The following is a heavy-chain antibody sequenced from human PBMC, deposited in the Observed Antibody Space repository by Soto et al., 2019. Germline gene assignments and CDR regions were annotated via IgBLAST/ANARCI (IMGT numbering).Heavy chain of an antibody. CDR2: IYPGDSDT. V-gene: IGHV5-51*01. Sequence: GESLKISCKGSGYSFTSYWIGWVRQMPGKGLDWMGIIYPGDSDTRYSPSFQGQVTISADKSISTAYLQWSSLKASDTAIFYFARRGGVGAMQDYYYYGMDVWGQGTTVTVSS. D-gene: IGHD1-26*01. J-gene: IGHJ6*02. CDR1: GYSFTSYW. CDR3: ARRGGVGAMQDYYYYGMDV.